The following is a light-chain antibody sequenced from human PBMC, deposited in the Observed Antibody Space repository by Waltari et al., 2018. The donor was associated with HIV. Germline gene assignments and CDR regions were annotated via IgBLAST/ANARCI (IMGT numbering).Light chain of an antibody. CDR3: CSYAGPHPLV. CDR2: EVT. CDR1: SSAVGRYDL. Sequence: QSALTQPASVSGSPGQSITMSCTGPSSAVGRYDLVSWYQHFPGKAPKLIIFEVTQRPSGISTRFSGSKSGSTASLTISGLQAEDEADYFCCSYAGPHPLVFGGGTKLTVL. V-gene: IGLV2-23*02. J-gene: IGLJ2*01.